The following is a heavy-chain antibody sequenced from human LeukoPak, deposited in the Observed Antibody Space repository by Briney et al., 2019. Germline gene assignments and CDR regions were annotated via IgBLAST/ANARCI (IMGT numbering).Heavy chain of an antibody. D-gene: IGHD2-2*01. CDR2: INAGNGST. Sequence: ASVKVSCKASGYTFTSYAMHWVRQAPGQRLEWMGWINAGNGSTKYSQKFQGRVTITRDTSASTAYMELSSLRSEDTAVYYCARENPPWCSSTSCYPGSDYYYGMDVWGQGTTVTVSS. CDR3: ARENPPWCSSTSCYPGSDYYYGMDV. V-gene: IGHV1-3*01. J-gene: IGHJ6*02. CDR1: GYTFTSYA.